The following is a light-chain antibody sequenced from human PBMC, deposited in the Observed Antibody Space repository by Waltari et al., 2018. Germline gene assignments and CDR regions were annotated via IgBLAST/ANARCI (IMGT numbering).Light chain of an antibody. CDR1: QSVLNRSKNKND. V-gene: IGKV4-1*01. CDR3: QHYYTIPWA. CDR2: WAS. Sequence: DIVMNQSPDSLAVSLGGRATITYKSSQSVLNRSKNKNDLAWYQHKPGQPPKLLMYWASTRESGVPDRFGGSGSGTDFTLTISSVQAEDVAVYYCQHYYTIPWAFGQGTKVEI. J-gene: IGKJ1*01.